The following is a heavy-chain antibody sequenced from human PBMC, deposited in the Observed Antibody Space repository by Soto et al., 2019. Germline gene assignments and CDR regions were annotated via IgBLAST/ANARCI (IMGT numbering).Heavy chain of an antibody. CDR3: PRILKRPPPLVAVVSSGMAV. CDR1: GFSLSASGMC. D-gene: IGHD2-15*01. V-gene: IGHV2-70*01. CDR2: IDWDDEK. J-gene: IGHJ6*01. Sequence: SGHAGEPTQTLTLTCTFSGFSLSASGMCVSWIRQPPGKALEWLALIDWDDEKYYSTSLKTRLTISKDTSKNEVVLTMTNMDPADTPPHSCPRILKRPPPLVAVVSSGMAVWGPGTTITPSS.